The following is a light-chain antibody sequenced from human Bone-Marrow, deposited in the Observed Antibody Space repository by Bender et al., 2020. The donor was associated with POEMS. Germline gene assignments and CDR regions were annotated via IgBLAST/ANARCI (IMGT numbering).Light chain of an antibody. CDR1: ILTKKF. V-gene: IGLV3-27*01. CDR2: KDS. Sequence: SYELTQPSSVSVSPGQTARITCSGDILTKKFVRWFQQKPGQSPIMVIYKDSIRPSGTPERFSGSSSGTTVTLTISGAQFDDEADYYCYSATDNDLGVFGGGTKLTVL. CDR3: YSATDNDLGV. J-gene: IGLJ2*01.